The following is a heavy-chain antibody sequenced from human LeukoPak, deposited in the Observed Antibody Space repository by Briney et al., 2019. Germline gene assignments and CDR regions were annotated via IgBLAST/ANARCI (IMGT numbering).Heavy chain of an antibody. Sequence: SETLSLTCAVYGGSFSGYYWSWIRQPPGKGLEWIGEINHSGSTNYNPSLKSRVTISVDTSKNQFSLKLSSVTAADTAVYYCARDRPGPVDYWGQGTLVTVSP. D-gene: IGHD3-10*01. CDR2: INHSGST. V-gene: IGHV4-34*01. CDR1: GGSFSGYY. J-gene: IGHJ4*02. CDR3: ARDRPGPVDY.